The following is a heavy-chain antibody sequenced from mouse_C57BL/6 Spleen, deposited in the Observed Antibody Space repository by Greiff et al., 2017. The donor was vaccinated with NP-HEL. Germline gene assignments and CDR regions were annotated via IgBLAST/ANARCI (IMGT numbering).Heavy chain of an antibody. J-gene: IGHJ1*03. CDR1: GFTFSSYA. CDR2: ISSGGDYI. CDR3: TRDVSSYRWYFDV. Sequence: EVKLVESGEGLVKPGGSLKLSCAASGFTFSSYAMSWVRQTPEKRLEWVAYISSGGDYIYYADTVKGRFTISRDNARNTLYLQMSSLKSEDTAMYYCTRDVSSYRWYFDVWGTGTTVTVSS. D-gene: IGHD1-1*01. V-gene: IGHV5-9-1*02.